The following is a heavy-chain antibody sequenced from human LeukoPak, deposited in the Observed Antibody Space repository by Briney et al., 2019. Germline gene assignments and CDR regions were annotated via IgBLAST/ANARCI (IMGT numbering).Heavy chain of an antibody. CDR3: AREVAAALLDY. Sequence: GGSLRLSCAASGFTFSSYAMHWFRQAPGKGLEWVAVISYDGSNKYYADSVKGRFTISRDNSKNTLYLQMNSLRAEDTAVYYCAREVAAALLDYWGQGTLVTVSS. V-gene: IGHV3-30*04. J-gene: IGHJ4*02. D-gene: IGHD2-15*01. CDR2: ISYDGSNK. CDR1: GFTFSSYA.